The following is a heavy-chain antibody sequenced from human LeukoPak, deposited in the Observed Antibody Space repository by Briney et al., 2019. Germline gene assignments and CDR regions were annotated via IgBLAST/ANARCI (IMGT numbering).Heavy chain of an antibody. J-gene: IGHJ4*02. CDR3: ARRGGSGRSFDY. D-gene: IGHD3-10*01. V-gene: IGHV4-61*08. Sequence: PSETLSLTCTVSGASVSSGGYYWSWLRQPPGKGLEWIGYIYYSGSTNYNPSLKRRVTISVDTSKNQFSLKVSSVTAADMAVYYCARRGGSGRSFDYWRQGTLVTVSS. CDR1: GASVSSGGYY. CDR2: IYYSGST.